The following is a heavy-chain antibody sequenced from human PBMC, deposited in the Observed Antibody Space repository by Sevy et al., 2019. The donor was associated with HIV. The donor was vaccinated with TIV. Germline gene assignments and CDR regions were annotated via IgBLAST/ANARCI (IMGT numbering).Heavy chain of an antibody. J-gene: IGHJ6*02. CDR1: GGSISSGGYY. V-gene: IGHV4-31*03. CDR3: AREQQQPVRSCHYYYYGMDV. CDR2: IYYSGST. D-gene: IGHD6-13*01. Sequence: SETLSLTCTVSGGSISSGGYYWSWIRQHPGKGLEWIGYIYYSGSTYYNPSLKSRVTISVDTSKNQFSLKLSSVTAADTAVYYCAREQQQPVRSCHYYYYGMDVWGQGTTVTVSS.